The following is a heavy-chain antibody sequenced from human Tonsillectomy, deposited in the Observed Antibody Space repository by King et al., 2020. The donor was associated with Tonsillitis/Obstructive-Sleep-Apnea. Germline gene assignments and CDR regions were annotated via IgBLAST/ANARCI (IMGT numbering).Heavy chain of an antibody. CDR1: GFTFSSYE. CDR3: VSQRVPAAMARGAAASIR. Sequence: VQLVESGGGLVQPGGSLRLSCAASGFTFSSYEMNWVRQAPGKGLEWVSYISSSGSTIYDADSVKGRFTISRDNAKKSLYLKMNSLRAEDTAVYYCVSQRVPAAMARGAAASIRWGQGTLVTVSS. D-gene: IGHD2-2*01. J-gene: IGHJ4*02. CDR2: ISSSGSTI. V-gene: IGHV3-48*03.